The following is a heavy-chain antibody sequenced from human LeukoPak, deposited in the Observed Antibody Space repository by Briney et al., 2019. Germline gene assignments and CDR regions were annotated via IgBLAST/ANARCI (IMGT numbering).Heavy chain of an antibody. CDR1: GGSISTY. D-gene: IGHD6-19*01. CDR2: IYYTGAT. J-gene: IGHJ4*02. V-gene: IGHV4-59*08. CDR3: ARYGGSGWVIDN. Sequence: PSETLSLTCTVSGGSISTYWTWIRQPPGKGLEWIGYIYYTGATSYNPSLKSRVIKSVDTSKKQFSLKLTSVTAADTAVYYCARYGGSGWVIDNWGQGTLVTVSS.